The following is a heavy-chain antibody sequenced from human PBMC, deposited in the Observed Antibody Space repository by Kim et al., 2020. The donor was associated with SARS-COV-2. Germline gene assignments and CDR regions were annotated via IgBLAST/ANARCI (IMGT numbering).Heavy chain of an antibody. D-gene: IGHD6-13*01. J-gene: IGHJ4*02. CDR2: ISWNSGSI. CDR1: GFTFDDYA. V-gene: IGHV3-9*01. Sequence: GGSLRLSCAASGFTFDDYAMDWVRQAPGKGLEWVSGISWNSGSIGYADSVKGRFTISRDKAKNSLYLQMNSLRAEDTALYYCAKGMEAAAGTPGFDYWGQRTLVTVSS. CDR3: AKGMEAAAGTPGFDY.